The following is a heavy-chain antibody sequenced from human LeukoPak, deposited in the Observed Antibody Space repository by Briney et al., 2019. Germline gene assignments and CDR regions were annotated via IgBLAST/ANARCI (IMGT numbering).Heavy chain of an antibody. Sequence: PGGSLRLSCAASGFTVSSNYMNWVRQAPGKGLEWISYISSAGTTKIYADSVKGRFTISRDNAKNSLYLQMNSLRAEDTAVYYCARDYWFDPWGHGTLVTVSS. CDR2: ISSAGTTK. V-gene: IGHV3-48*03. CDR3: ARDYWFDP. J-gene: IGHJ5*02. CDR1: GFTVSSNY.